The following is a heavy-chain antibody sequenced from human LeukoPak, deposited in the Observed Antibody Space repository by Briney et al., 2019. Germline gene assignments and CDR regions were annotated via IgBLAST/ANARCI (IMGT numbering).Heavy chain of an antibody. CDR1: GFTFSSYG. CDR2: ISSSSSYI. D-gene: IGHD1-26*01. V-gene: IGHV3-21*04. CDR3: ARGRTQWELLGGPFGY. J-gene: IGHJ4*02. Sequence: PGGSLRLSCAASGFTFSSYGMSWVRQAPGKGLEWVSSISSSSSYIYYADSVKGRFTISRDNAKNSLYLQMNSLRAEDTAVYYCARGRTQWELLGGPFGYWGQGTLVTVSS.